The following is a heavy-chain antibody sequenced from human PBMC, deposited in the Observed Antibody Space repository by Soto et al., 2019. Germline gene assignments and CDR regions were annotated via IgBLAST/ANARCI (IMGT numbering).Heavy chain of an antibody. CDR3: ARAETAMVRAYYYYGMDV. CDR1: GGTFSSYA. V-gene: IGHV1-69*12. CDR2: IIPIFGTA. J-gene: IGHJ6*02. D-gene: IGHD5-18*01. Sequence: QVQLVQSGAEVKKPGSSVKVSCKASGGTFSSYAISWVRQAPGQGLEWMGGIIPIFGTANYAQKFQGRVTLTADXXTXTXXMELSSLRSEDTAVYYWARAETAMVRAYYYYGMDVWGQGTTVTVSS.